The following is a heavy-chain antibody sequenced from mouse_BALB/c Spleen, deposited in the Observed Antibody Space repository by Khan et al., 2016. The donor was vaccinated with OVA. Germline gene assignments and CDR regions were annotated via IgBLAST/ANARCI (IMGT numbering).Heavy chain of an antibody. CDR1: GFSLTTYG. CDR2: IWSGGNT. J-gene: IGHJ3*01. D-gene: IGHD2-14*01. Sequence: QVQLQQSGPGLVQPSQSLSITCTVSGFSLTTYGVHWVRQSPGKGLEWLGLIWSGGNTDYNAAFISRLSITKDNSKSQVFFKMNSLQADDTAMYXCARNSYMYDFTYWGQGTLVTVSA. V-gene: IGHV2-2*01. CDR3: ARNSYMYDFTY.